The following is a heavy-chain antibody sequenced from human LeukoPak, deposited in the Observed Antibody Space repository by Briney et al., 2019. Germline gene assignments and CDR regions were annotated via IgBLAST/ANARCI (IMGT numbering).Heavy chain of an antibody. CDR3: AKYSGSYYRSTLDY. D-gene: IGHD1-26*01. CDR1: GFTFSDYA. V-gene: IGHV3-23*01. J-gene: IGHJ4*02. CDR2: ISGSVGAT. Sequence: PGGSLRLSCAASGFTFSDYAMSWVRQAPGKGLEWVSGISGSVGATYYADSVKGRFTISRDNSKNMLFLQMNSLRAEDTALYYCAKYSGSYYRSTLDYWGQGTLLTVSS.